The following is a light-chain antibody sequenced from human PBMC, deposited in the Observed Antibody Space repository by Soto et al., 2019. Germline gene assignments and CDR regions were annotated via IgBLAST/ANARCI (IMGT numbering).Light chain of an antibody. CDR1: DSNIGNNY. CDR2: DNN. V-gene: IGLV1-51*01. J-gene: IGLJ1*01. Sequence: QSVLTQPPSVSAAPGQKVTISCSGSDSNIGNNYVSWYQQLPGTAPKLLIYDNNKRPSGIPDRFSGSKSGTSATLGITGLQTGDEADYYCGTWDSSMSAGVFGNGTKVTVL. CDR3: GTWDSSMSAGV.